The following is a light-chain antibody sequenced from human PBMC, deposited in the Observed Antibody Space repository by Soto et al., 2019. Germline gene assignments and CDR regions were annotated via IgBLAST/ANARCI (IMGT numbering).Light chain of an antibody. CDR1: QDISSY. Sequence: DIQLTQSPSFLSASVGDRVTITCRASQDISSYLAWYQQRPGKVPRFLTHSASTLQSGVPSRFSATGSGTTFTLSSLQPEDIATYYCQQLNRFPRTFGQGTKVEV. CDR3: QQLNRFPRT. CDR2: SAS. J-gene: IGKJ1*01. V-gene: IGKV1-9*01.